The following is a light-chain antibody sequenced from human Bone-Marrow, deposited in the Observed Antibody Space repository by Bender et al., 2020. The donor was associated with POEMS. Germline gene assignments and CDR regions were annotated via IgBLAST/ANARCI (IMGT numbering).Light chain of an antibody. J-gene: IGLJ2*01. V-gene: IGLV2-8*01. CDR3: SSYAGSNTLV. CDR1: SSDVGGYNL. CDR2: EDS. Sequence: QSALTQPASVSGSPGQSIAISCTGTSSDVGGYNLVSWYQQHPGKVPKLLIYEDSKRPSGVPDRFSGSKSGNTASLTVSGLQADDEADYYCSSYAGSNTLVFGGGTKLTVL.